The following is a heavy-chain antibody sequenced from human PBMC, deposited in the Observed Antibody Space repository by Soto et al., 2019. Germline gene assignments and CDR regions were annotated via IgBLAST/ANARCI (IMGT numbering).Heavy chain of an antibody. J-gene: IGHJ4*02. D-gene: IGHD3-22*01. V-gene: IGHV3-30-3*01. CDR1: GFIFSNSA. CDR2: ISYDGNNK. Sequence: PGGSLRLSCAVSGFIFSNSAFHWVRQAPGKGLEWVALISYDGNNKYYADSVKGRFTISRDNSKNTLYLQMHSLRADDTAVYYCAREVASYDRSGFFDYWGQGALVTVSS. CDR3: AREVASYDRSGFFDY.